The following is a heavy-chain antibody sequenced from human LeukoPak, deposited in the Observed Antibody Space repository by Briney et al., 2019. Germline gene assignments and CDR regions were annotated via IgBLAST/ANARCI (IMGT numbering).Heavy chain of an antibody. CDR2: IIPIFGTA. Sequence: SVKVSCKASGGTFSSYAISWVRQAPGQGLEWMGGIIPIFGTANYAQKFQGRVTITADESTSTAYMELSSLRSEDTAVYYCARGDARQTRLLQAFDYWGQGTLVTVSS. D-gene: IGHD3-22*01. V-gene: IGHV1-69*13. CDR3: ARGDARQTRLLQAFDY. CDR1: GGTFSSYA. J-gene: IGHJ4*02.